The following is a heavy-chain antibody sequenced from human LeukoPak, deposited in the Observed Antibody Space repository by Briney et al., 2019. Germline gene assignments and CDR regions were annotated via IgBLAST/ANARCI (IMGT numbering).Heavy chain of an antibody. Sequence: ASVKVSCKASGYTFTSYGISWVRLAPGQGLEWMGWISAYNGNTNYAQKLQGRVTMTTDTSTSTAYMELRSLRSDDTAVYYCARGPLGVFGVVIDPLVGDYWGQGTLVTVSS. D-gene: IGHD3-3*01. J-gene: IGHJ4*02. CDR2: ISAYNGNT. V-gene: IGHV1-18*01. CDR1: GYTFTSYG. CDR3: ARGPLGVFGVVIDPLVGDY.